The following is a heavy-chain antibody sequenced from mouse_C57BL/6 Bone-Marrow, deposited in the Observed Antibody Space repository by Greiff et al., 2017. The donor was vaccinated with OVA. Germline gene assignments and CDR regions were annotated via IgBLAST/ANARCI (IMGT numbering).Heavy chain of an antibody. CDR1: GYTFTNYW. Sequence: VQLQQSGAELVRPGTSVKMSCKASGYTFTNYWIGWAKQRPGHGLEWIGDIYPGGGYPNYNEKFKGKATLTADKSSSTAYMQFSSLTSEDSAFYYGARWGSNYRVYYYAMDYWGQGTSVTVSS. V-gene: IGHV1-63*01. D-gene: IGHD2-5*01. J-gene: IGHJ4*01. CDR3: ARWGSNYRVYYYAMDY. CDR2: IYPGGGYP.